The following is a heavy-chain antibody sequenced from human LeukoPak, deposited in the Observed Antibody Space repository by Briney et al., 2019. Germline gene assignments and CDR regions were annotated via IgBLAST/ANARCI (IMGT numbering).Heavy chain of an antibody. CDR3: ARHVDTAMAPFDY. J-gene: IGHJ4*02. Sequence: ASVKVSCKASGYTFTSYYMHWVRQAPGQGLEWMGWINPNSGDTNYAQKLQGRVTMTTVTSTSTAYMELRSLRSDDTAVYYCARHVDTAMAPFDYWGQGTLVTVSS. D-gene: IGHD5-18*01. V-gene: IGHV1-18*04. CDR2: INPNSGDT. CDR1: GYTFTSYY.